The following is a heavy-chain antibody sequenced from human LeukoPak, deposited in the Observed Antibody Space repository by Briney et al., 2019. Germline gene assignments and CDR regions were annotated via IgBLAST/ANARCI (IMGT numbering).Heavy chain of an antibody. Sequence: GGSLRLSCAASGFTVSSNYMSWVRQAPGKGLEWVSVIYSGGSTYYADSVKGRFTISRDNAKNSLYLQMNSLRAEDTAVYYCARDMWSSSSWNYYYYYMDVWGKGTTVTISS. CDR3: ARDMWSSSSWNYYYYYMDV. J-gene: IGHJ6*03. V-gene: IGHV3-53*01. CDR2: IYSGGST. D-gene: IGHD6-13*01. CDR1: GFTVSSNY.